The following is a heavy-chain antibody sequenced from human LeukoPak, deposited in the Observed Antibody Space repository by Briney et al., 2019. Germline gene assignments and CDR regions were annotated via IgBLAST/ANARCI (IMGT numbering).Heavy chain of an antibody. CDR2: ISWNSGSI. CDR3: ARGSGYSYGYLYY. CDR1: GFTFDDND. J-gene: IGHJ4*02. Sequence: GGSLRLSCAASGFTFDDNDMHWVRQAPGKGLEGVSGISWNSGSIGYADSVKGRFTISRDNAKNSLYLQMNSLRSEDTAVYYCARGSGYSYGYLYYWGQGTLVTVSS. D-gene: IGHD5-18*01. V-gene: IGHV3-9*01.